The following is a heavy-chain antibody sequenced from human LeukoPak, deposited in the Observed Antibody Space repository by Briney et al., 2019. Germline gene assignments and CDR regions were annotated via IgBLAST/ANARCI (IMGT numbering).Heavy chain of an antibody. D-gene: IGHD5-12*01. V-gene: IGHV3-74*01. CDR2: INSDGSST. Sequence: GGSLRLSCAVSGFTFSSYWMHWVRHAPGKGLGWVSRINSDGSSTSYADSVKGRFTISRDNAKNTLYLQMNSLRAEDTAVYYCARDMVKAPYDSEDYWGQGTLVTVSS. CDR1: GFTFSSYW. CDR3: ARDMVKAPYDSEDY. J-gene: IGHJ4*02.